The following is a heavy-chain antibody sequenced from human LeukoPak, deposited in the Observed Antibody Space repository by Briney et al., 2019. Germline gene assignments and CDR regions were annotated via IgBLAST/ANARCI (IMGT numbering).Heavy chain of an antibody. CDR1: GGTFSSYA. Sequence: GASVKVSCKASGGTFSSYAISWVRQAPGQGLEWMGGIIPIFGTANYAQKFQGRVTITADESTSTAYMELSSLRSEDTAVYYCASGAEGYYDSSGYYYNRFHFDYWGQGTLVTASS. D-gene: IGHD3-22*01. CDR3: ASGAEGYYDSSGYYYNRFHFDY. V-gene: IGHV1-69*13. CDR2: IIPIFGTA. J-gene: IGHJ4*02.